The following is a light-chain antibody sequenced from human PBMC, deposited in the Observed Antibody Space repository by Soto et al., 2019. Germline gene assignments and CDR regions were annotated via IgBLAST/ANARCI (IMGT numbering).Light chain of an antibody. CDR2: GNS. Sequence: QSVLPQPPSVSGAAGQRVTISCTWSSSNIGAGYDVHWYQQLPGTAPKLLIYGNSNRPSGVPDRFSGSKSGTSASLAITGLQAEDEADYYCQSYDSSLSGYVVFGGWTKVTVL. CDR1: SSNIGAGYD. J-gene: IGLJ2*01. CDR3: QSYDSSLSGYVV. V-gene: IGLV1-40*01.